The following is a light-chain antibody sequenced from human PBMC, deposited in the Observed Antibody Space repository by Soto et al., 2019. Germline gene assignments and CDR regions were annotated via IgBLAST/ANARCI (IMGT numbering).Light chain of an antibody. V-gene: IGKV3-11*01. CDR2: DAS. J-gene: IGKJ4*01. CDR1: LSVSSY. CDR3: QQRRNWPPLT. Sequence: EIVLTQSPATPPVSTGERATLSCSTSLSVSSYLAWYQQKSGQAPRLLIYDASTRAPGIPARFSGRGSGTDFTRTISSLEPEDFAVYYCQQRRNWPPLTFGGGTKVDIK.